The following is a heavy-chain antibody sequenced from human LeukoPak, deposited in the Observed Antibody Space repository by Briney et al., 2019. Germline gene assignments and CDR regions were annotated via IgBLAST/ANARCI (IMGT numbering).Heavy chain of an antibody. CDR2: ISAYNGNT. J-gene: IGHJ2*01. D-gene: IGHD6-13*01. CDR3: ARVWGAAPGILTGYFDL. V-gene: IGHV1-18*01. CDR1: GYIFTTYG. Sequence: GASVKVSCKASGYIFTTYGISWVRQAPGQGLEWMGWISAYNGNTNYAQRLQGRVTMTTDTSTATAYMELRSLRSDDTAVYYCARVWGAAPGILTGYFDLWGRGTLVAVSS.